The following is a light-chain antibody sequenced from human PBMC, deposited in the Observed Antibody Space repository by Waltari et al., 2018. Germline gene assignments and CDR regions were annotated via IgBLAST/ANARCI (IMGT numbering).Light chain of an antibody. J-gene: IGLJ1*01. CDR3: AAWDDSLNGLS. CDR2: NDN. V-gene: IGLV1-44*01. CDR1: GSTIGITT. Sequence: QSVLTQPPSASGTPGKRVNISCYGGGSTIGITTVNWYQQLPGTAPKLLIYNDNQRPSGVPDRFSGSKSGSSASLAISGLQSDDEANYYCAAWDDSLNGLSFGTGTRVTVL.